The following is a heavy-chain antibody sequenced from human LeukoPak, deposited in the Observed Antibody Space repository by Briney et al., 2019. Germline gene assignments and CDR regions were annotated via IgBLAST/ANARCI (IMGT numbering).Heavy chain of an antibody. Sequence: GGSLRLSCAASGFIFEDYAMHWVRQTPGKGLEWVSLISWDGESTYYADSVKGRFTISRDNSKNSLYLQMSSLRVEDTALYYCTKDDSGYTSSWSIDYWGQGTLVTVSS. CDR1: GFIFEDYA. V-gene: IGHV3-43D*03. D-gene: IGHD6-13*01. J-gene: IGHJ4*02. CDR2: ISWDGEST. CDR3: TKDDSGYTSSWSIDY.